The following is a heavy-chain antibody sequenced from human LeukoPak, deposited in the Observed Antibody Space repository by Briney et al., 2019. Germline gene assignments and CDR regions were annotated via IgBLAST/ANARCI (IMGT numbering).Heavy chain of an antibody. CDR1: GFTFSSYA. J-gene: IGHJ4*02. V-gene: IGHV3-23*01. CDR2: ISGSGGST. CDR3: AKDRGVTAIPDHFDY. D-gene: IGHD2-21*02. Sequence: GGSLRLSCAASGFTFSSYAMSWVRQAPGKGLEWVSAISGSGGSTYYADSVKGRFTISRDNSKYTLYLQMNSLRAEDTAVYYCAKDRGVTAIPDHFDYWGQGTLVTVSS.